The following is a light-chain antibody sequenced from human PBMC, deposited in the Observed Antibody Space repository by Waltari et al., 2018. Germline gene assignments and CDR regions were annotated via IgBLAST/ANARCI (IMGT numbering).Light chain of an antibody. V-gene: IGLV1-44*01. CDR1: SSHIGRNT. CDR3: ATWDDSLNAWV. Sequence: QSVLTQPPSASGTPGQRVTMSCSGSSSHIGRNTVTWYKQLPGTAPKLLIYIDNRRPSGGPDRFSGSRSGTSASLAISGLQSEDEADYHCATWDDSLNAWVFGGGTKLTVL. J-gene: IGLJ3*02. CDR2: IDN.